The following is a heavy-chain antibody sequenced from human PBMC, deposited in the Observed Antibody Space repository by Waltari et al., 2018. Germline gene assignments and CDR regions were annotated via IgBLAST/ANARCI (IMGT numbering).Heavy chain of an antibody. CDR2: INPNRGDT. D-gene: IGHD3-3*01. CDR1: GYSFTDYY. J-gene: IGHJ4*02. V-gene: IGHV1-2*02. Sequence: QVQLVQSGAEVKKPGASVKVSCKASGYSFTDYYINWVRQAPGQGLEWMGWINPNRGDTNYAQKFQGKVTITRDNSISTALMEAGRLRSDDTAMYFWARAPPPRGYHFWSGSSYFQYLGQGGLVTVFS. CDR3: ARAPPPRGYHFWSGSSYFQY.